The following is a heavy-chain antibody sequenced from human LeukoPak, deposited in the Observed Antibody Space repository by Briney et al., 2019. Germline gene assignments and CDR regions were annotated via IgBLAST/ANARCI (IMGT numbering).Heavy chain of an antibody. J-gene: IGHJ4*02. CDR2: ISSSSSYI. Sequence: GGSLRLSCAASGFTFGIYAMNWVRQAPGKGLEWVSSISSSSSYIYYADSVKGRFTISRDNAKNSLYLQMNSLRADDTAVYYCARVSGGELLYYFDYWGQGTLVTVSS. V-gene: IGHV3-21*04. CDR1: GFTFGIYA. CDR3: ARVSGGELLYYFDY. D-gene: IGHD1-26*01.